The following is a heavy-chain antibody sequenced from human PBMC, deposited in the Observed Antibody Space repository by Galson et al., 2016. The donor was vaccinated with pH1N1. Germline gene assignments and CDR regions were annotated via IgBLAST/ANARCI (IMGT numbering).Heavy chain of an antibody. CDR2: IFHSGST. CDR3: ASSIPVTALDAFDL. V-gene: IGHV4-38-2*01. Sequence: LVKPTQTVTLTCVFSGFSLTTTGEGAGWVRQPPGKGLEWIGSIFHSGSTYYNPSHKSRVTISVDTSRNQFSLTLSSVTAADTALYYCASSIPVTALDAFDLWGQGTMVTVSS. J-gene: IGHJ3*01. CDR1: GFSLTTTGE. D-gene: IGHD2-21*02.